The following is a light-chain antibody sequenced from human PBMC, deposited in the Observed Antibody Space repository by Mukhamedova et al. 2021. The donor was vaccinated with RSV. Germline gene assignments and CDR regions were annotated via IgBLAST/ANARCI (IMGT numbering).Light chain of an antibody. Sequence: VTISCSGSSSNIGNNYVSWYQQLPGTAPKLLIYDNNKRPSGIPDRFSGSKSGTSATLGITGLQTGDEADYYCGTWDSSLSAVVF. CDR2: DNN. V-gene: IGLV1-51*01. J-gene: IGLJ2*01. CDR1: SSNIGNNY. CDR3: GTWDSSLSAVV.